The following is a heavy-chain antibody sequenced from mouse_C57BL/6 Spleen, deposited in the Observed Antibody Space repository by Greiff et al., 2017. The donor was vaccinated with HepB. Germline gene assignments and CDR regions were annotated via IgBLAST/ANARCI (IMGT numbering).Heavy chain of an antibody. J-gene: IGHJ2*01. CDR2: IYPGSGST. CDR3: ARGGDYDGDYFDY. V-gene: IGHV1-55*01. Sequence: VKLQQPGAELVKPGASVKMSCKASGYTFTSYWITWVKQRPGQGLEWIGDIYPGSGSTNYNEKFKSKATLTVDTSSSTAYMQLSSLTSEDSAVYYCARGGDYDGDYFDYWGQGTTLTVSS. CDR1: GYTFTSYW. D-gene: IGHD2-4*01.